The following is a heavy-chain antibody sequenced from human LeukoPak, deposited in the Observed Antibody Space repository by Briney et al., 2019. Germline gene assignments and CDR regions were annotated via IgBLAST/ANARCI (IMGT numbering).Heavy chain of an antibody. CDR1: GGSISSGGYY. V-gene: IGHV4-31*03. J-gene: IGHJ2*01. Sequence: SETLSLTCTVSGGSISSGGYYWPWIRQHPGKGLEWIGYINYSGTTYYNPSLKSRVTISVDTSKNQFSLKLSSVTAADTAVYYCASHRGGQFYWHFDLWGRGTLVTVSS. CDR3: ASHRGGQFYWHFDL. CDR2: INYSGTT. D-gene: IGHD1-26*01.